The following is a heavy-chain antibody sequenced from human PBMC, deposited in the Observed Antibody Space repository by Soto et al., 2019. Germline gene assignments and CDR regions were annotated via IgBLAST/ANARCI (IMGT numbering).Heavy chain of an antibody. V-gene: IGHV3-23*01. Sequence: EVQLLESGGGLVQPGGSLRLSCSTSGFTFATYAMGWVRRAPGKDLEGVSSIRASGDTPHYGVSVAGRFTISRDNSRDTLHLEMHSLRAADTAVYYCARVVLVNNFGGFDSWGQGTLVTVSS. CDR1: GFTFATYA. D-gene: IGHD3-16*01. CDR3: ARVVLVNNFGGFDS. CDR2: IRASGDTP. J-gene: IGHJ4*02.